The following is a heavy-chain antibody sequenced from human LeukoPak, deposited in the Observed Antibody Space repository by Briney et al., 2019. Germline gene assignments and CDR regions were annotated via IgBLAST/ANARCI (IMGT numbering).Heavy chain of an antibody. V-gene: IGHV1-24*01. J-gene: IGHJ3*02. D-gene: IGHD3-3*01. CDR1: GYTLTELS. CDR3: ARGDRSRITIFGVVGDAFDI. CDR2: IIPVFGTS. Sequence: ASVKVSCKVSGYTLTELSMHWVRQAPGKGLEWMGGIIPVFGTSNYAQKFQGRVTITADDSTNTVYMELSSLRYEDTAMYYCARGDRSRITIFGVVGDAFDIWGQGTSVIVSS.